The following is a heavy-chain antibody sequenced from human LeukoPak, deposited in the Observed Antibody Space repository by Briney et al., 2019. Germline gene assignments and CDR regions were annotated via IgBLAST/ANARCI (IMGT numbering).Heavy chain of an antibody. Sequence: GGSLRLSCAASGFTFSSYEMNWARQAPGKGLEWVSYISSSSSYTNYADSVKGRFTISRDNAKNSLYLQMNSLRAEDTAVYYCARESHSVVRGVNWFDPWGQGTLVTVSS. CDR1: GFTFSSYE. CDR3: ARESHSVVRGVNWFDP. J-gene: IGHJ5*02. V-gene: IGHV3-21*05. CDR2: ISSSSSYT. D-gene: IGHD3-10*01.